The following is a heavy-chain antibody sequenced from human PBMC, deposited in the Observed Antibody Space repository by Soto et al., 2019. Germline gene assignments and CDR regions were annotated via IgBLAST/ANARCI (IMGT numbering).Heavy chain of an antibody. V-gene: IGHV3-15*05. CDR1: GLTFKNAW. CDR2: IKNKIDGETI. CDR3: TTDDVDYYGMDV. Sequence: GSLRLSCVASGLTFKNAWMSWVRQAPGKGLEWLGRIKNKIDGETIDYAAPVRGRFIISRDDSKNTLYLEMNILKTEDSGVYYCTTDDVDYYGMDVWGQGTTVTVS. J-gene: IGHJ6*02.